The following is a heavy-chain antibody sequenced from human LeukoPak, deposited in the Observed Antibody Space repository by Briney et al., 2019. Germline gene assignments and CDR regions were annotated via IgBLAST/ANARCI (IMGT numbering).Heavy chain of an antibody. CDR3: ARDRDAFDI. V-gene: IGHV3-7*01. CDR1: GFTFRSYW. CDR2: IKQDGSEK. Sequence: PGGSLRLSCAASGFTFRSYWMSWVRQAPGKGLEWVANIKQDGSEKYYVDSVKGRFTISRDNAKNSLYLQMNSLRAEDTAVYYCARDRDAFDIWGQGTMVTVSS. J-gene: IGHJ3*02.